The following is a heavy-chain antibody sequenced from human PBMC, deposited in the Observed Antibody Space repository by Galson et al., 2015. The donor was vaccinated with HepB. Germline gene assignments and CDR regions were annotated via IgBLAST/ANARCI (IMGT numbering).Heavy chain of an antibody. J-gene: IGHJ4*02. V-gene: IGHV3-30*02. CDR3: AKEGITMIVVVPFFAY. CDR1: GFTFSSYG. D-gene: IGHD3-22*01. Sequence: SLRLSCVASGFTFSSYGMHWVRQAPGKGLEWVAFIRYDGSNKYYADAVKGRFTISRDNSTNTLYLQMNSRRAEDTAVYYCAKEGITMIVVVPFFAYWGQGTLVTVSS. CDR2: IRYDGSNK.